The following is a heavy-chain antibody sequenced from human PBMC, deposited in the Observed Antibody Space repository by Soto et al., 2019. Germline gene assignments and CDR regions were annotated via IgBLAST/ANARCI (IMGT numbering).Heavy chain of an antibody. D-gene: IGHD7-27*01. CDR3: VREGLGIVGFDF. CDR2: IYSTGAT. CDR1: GGPISGYY. Sequence: SETLSLTCTVSGGPISGYYWNWVRQSSGKGLEWIGYIYSTGATYYDPSLESRATISLDRSNSQFSLRVTSLTPADTAVYYCVREGLGIVGFDFWGQGVQVTVSS. V-gene: IGHV4-30-4*01. J-gene: IGHJ4*02.